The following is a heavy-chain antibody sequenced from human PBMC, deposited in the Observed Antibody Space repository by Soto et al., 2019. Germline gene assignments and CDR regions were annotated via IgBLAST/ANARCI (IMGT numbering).Heavy chain of an antibody. Sequence: SETLSLTCTVSGGSISSSSYYWGWIRQPPGKGLEWIGSIYYSGSTYYNPSLKSRVTISVDTSKNQFSLKLSSVTAADTAVYYCASPDQATYYDFWSGYTFYGMDVWGQGTTVTVSS. D-gene: IGHD3-3*01. CDR2: IYYSGST. V-gene: IGHV4-39*01. J-gene: IGHJ6*02. CDR3: ASPDQATYYDFWSGYTFYGMDV. CDR1: GGSISSSSYY.